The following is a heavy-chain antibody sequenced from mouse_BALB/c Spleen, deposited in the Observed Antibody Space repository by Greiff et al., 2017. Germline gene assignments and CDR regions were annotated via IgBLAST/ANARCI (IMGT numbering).Heavy chain of an antibody. CDR1: GFSLTSYG. J-gene: IGHJ4*01. Sequence: QVQLKESGPGLVAPSQSLSITCTVSGFSLTSYGVHWVRQPPGKGLEWLGVIWAGGSTNYNSALMSRLSISKDNSKSQVFLKMSSLQTDDTAMYYCARDLITTATMDYWGQGTSVTVSS. V-gene: IGHV2-9*02. CDR3: ARDLITTATMDY. D-gene: IGHD1-2*01. CDR2: IWAGGST.